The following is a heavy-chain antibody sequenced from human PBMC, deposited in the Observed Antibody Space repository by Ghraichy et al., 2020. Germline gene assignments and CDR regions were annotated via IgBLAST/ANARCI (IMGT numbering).Heavy chain of an antibody. Sequence: SETLSLTCTVSGGSISSYYWSWIRQPPGKGLEWIGYIYYSGSTNYNPSLKSRVTISVDTSKNQFSLKLSSVTAADTAVYYCARSYDFWSGYDYWGQGTLVTVSS. J-gene: IGHJ4*02. CDR2: IYYSGST. V-gene: IGHV4-59*01. D-gene: IGHD3-3*01. CDR1: GGSISSYY. CDR3: ARSYDFWSGYDY.